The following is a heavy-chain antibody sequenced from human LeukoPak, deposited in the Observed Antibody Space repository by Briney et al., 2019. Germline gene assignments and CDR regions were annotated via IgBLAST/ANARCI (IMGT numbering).Heavy chain of an antibody. J-gene: IGHJ4*02. CDR3: ARQGEFDSFDY. D-gene: IGHD3-16*01. CDR2: ISSSSSYI. CDR1: GFTFSSCS. Sequence: GGSLRLSCAASGFTFSSCSMNWVRQAPGKGLEWVSSISSSSSYIYYADSVKGRFTISRDNAKNSLYLQMNSLRAEDTAVYYCARQGEFDSFDYWGQGTLVTVSS. V-gene: IGHV3-21*01.